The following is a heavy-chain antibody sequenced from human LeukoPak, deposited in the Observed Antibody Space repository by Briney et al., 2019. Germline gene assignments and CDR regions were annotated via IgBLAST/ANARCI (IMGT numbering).Heavy chain of an antibody. J-gene: IGHJ4*02. Sequence: PSETLSLTCTVSGYSISSGYYWGWIRQPPGKGLEWIGSIYRSGSAYYNPSLKSRATLSVDTSKNQFSLKLSSVTAADTAVYYCGRETDWNLAYWGQGTLVTVSS. D-gene: IGHD1-1*01. CDR1: GYSISSGYY. V-gene: IGHV4-38-2*02. CDR3: GRETDWNLAY. CDR2: IYRSGSA.